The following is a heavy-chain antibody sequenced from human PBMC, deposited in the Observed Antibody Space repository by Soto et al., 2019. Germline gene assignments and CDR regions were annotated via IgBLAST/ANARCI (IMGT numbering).Heavy chain of an antibody. CDR3: ARLRPSGTSDY. Sequence: SETLSLTCAVYGGSFSGYYWSWIRQPPGKGLEWIGEINHSGSTNYNPSLKSRVTISVDTSKNQFSLKLSSVTAADTAIYYCARLRPSGTSDYWGQGTLVTVSS. CDR2: INHSGST. D-gene: IGHD1-26*01. V-gene: IGHV4-34*01. CDR1: GGSFSGYY. J-gene: IGHJ4*02.